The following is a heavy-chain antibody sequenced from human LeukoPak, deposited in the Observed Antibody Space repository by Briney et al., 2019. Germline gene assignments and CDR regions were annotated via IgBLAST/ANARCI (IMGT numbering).Heavy chain of an antibody. V-gene: IGHV4-39*07. CDR1: GDSITTGNYY. Sequence: SQTLSLTCTVSGDSITTGNYYWSWIRQPPGKGLEWIGSIYYSGSTYYNPSLKSRVTISVDTSKNQFSLKLSSVTAADTAVYYCASGPAAGFHPFDYWGQGTLVTVSS. CDR3: ASGPAAGFHPFDY. CDR2: IYYSGST. J-gene: IGHJ4*02. D-gene: IGHD6-13*01.